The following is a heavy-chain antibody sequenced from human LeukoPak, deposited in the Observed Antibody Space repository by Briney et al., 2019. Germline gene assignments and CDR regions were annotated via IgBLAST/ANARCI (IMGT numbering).Heavy chain of an antibody. CDR3: ARGGGGSGWCYVYNYMDV. J-gene: IGHJ6*03. CDR2: IRQDGSDK. D-gene: IGHD6-19*01. Sequence: GGSLRLSCGASGFTFRAYWMTWVRQAPGTGLDWVANIRQDGSDKYFVDSVKGRFTISRDNAKNSLYLQMNSLRAEDTAVYYCARGGGGSGWCYVYNYMDVWGKGTTVIVSS. CDR1: GFTFRAYW. V-gene: IGHV3-7*01.